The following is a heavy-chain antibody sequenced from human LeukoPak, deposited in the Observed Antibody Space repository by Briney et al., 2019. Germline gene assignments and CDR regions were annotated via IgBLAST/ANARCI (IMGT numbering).Heavy chain of an antibody. J-gene: IGHJ4*02. CDR3: ARPGGTRITLVEVYYFDY. V-gene: IGHV4-39*01. Sequence: SETLSLTCSVSGGSITTSSYYWGWIRQPPEKGLEWIGSIFYTGGTYYSPSLKSRVTMSVDTSKNQFSLNLNSVTAADTAVYYCARPGGTRITLVEVYYFDYWGQGTLVTVSS. CDR2: IFYTGGT. CDR1: GGSITTSSYY. D-gene: IGHD2-8*02.